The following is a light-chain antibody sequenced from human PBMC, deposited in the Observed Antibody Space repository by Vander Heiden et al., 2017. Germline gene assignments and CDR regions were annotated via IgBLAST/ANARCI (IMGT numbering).Light chain of an antibody. J-gene: IGKJ4*01. CDR3: QQDDNLPLT. Sequence: DIHMTQPPSSLSASVGDRVTITCQASQDISNYLNWYQQKPGKAPKLLIYDASNLETGVPSRLSGSGSGTDFTFTISSLQPEDIATYYCQQDDNLPLTFGAGTKVEIK. CDR2: DAS. CDR1: QDISNY. V-gene: IGKV1-33*01.